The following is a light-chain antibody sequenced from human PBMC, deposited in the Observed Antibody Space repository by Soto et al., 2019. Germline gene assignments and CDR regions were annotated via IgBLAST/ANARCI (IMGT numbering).Light chain of an antibody. CDR1: QSVSNNY. CDR2: GAS. V-gene: IGKV3-20*01. CDR3: QQYGSSGT. J-gene: IGKJ1*01. Sequence: EIVLTQSPGTLSFSPGARAPLSCRASQSVSNNYLAWYQQKPGQAPRLLIYGASNRATGIPDRFSGSGSGTDFTLTISRLEPEDFAVYYCQQYGSSGTFGQGTKVDIK.